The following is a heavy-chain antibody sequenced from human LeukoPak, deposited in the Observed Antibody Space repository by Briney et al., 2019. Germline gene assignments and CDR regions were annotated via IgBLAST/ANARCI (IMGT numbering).Heavy chain of an antibody. V-gene: IGHV3-30*18. CDR1: GFTFSSYG. CDR2: ISYDGSNK. CDR3: AKELQDSWLFDYYYYGMDV. J-gene: IGHJ6*02. Sequence: GGSLRLSCAASGFTFSSYGMHWVRQAPGKGLGWVAVISYDGSNKYYADSVKGRFTISRDNSKNTLYLQMNSLRAEDTAVYYCAKELQDSWLFDYYYYGMDVWGQGTTVTVSS. D-gene: IGHD4-11*01.